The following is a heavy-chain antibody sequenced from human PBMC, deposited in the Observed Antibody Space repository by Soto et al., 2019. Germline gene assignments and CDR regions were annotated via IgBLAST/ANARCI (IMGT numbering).Heavy chain of an antibody. Sequence: QVQLVQSGAEVKKPGASVKVSCKASGYTFTSYDINWVRQATGQGLEWMGWMNPNSGNTHYAEKFQGRVTLTRDTSISTASMEVSRLRSDDTAVYYCATGDSHDYLALNDYWGQGALVTVSS. CDR2: MNPNSGNT. D-gene: IGHD4-17*01. J-gene: IGHJ4*02. V-gene: IGHV1-8*01. CDR3: ATGDSHDYLALNDY. CDR1: GYTFTSYD.